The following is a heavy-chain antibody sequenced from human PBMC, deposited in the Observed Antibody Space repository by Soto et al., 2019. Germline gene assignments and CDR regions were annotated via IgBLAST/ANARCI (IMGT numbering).Heavy chain of an antibody. CDR2: ISFDGTNK. D-gene: IGHD3-22*01. Sequence: QVQLVESGGGVVQPERSQRLSCTASKFTFASYVMHWVRQAPGEGLEWVALISFDGTNKYYADSVKGRFTISRDNSKKTMELQMDSPRPEDAAVYYCAREMIPMIMGGMSAMDVWGQGTTVTVS. V-gene: IGHV3-30*04. CDR3: AREMIPMIMGGMSAMDV. J-gene: IGHJ6*02. CDR1: KFTFASYV.